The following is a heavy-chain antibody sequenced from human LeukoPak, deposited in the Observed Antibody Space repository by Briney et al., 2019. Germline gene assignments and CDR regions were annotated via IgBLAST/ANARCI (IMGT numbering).Heavy chain of an antibody. CDR3: ANGWSPDY. CDR2: ISHDGSKK. J-gene: IGHJ4*02. CDR1: KFTFSTYT. V-gene: IGHV3-30*04. D-gene: IGHD2-15*01. Sequence: PGGSLRLSCAASKFTFSTYTLYWVRQAPGKGLKWVAVISHDGSKKYYADSVKGRFTIFRDNSKNTLYRQMNSLRAEDTAVYHCANGWSPDYWGRGTLVTVSS.